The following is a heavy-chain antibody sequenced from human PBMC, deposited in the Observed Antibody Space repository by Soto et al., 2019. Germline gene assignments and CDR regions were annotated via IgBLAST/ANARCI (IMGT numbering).Heavy chain of an antibody. CDR3: ARHVLWFGELLAWFDP. Sequence: SETLSLTCGVSGDTISTGGYSWAWIRQPPGKALEWIGHTYHSGNPYYNPSLKSRVIISVDTSKNQFSLKLSSVTAADTAVYYCARHVLWFGELLAWFDPWGQGTLVTVSS. J-gene: IGHJ5*02. D-gene: IGHD3-10*01. CDR2: TYHSGNP. CDR1: GDTISTGGYS. V-gene: IGHV4-30-2*03.